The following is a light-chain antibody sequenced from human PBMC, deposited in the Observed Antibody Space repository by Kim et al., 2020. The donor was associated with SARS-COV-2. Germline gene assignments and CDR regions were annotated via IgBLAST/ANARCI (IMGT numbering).Light chain of an antibody. CDR3: QQYGTSPLT. J-gene: IGKJ4*01. Sequence: SAGERAPLSWRASQSVSSTYLAWHQQKPGQAPRVLVYGVSKRATGIPDRFTGSGSGTDFTLTISRLEPEDFAVYYCQQYGTSPLTFGGGTKVDIK. CDR1: QSVSSTY. CDR2: GVS. V-gene: IGKV3-20*01.